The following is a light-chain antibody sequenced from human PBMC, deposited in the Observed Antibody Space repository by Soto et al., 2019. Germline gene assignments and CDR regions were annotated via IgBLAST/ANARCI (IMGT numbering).Light chain of an antibody. J-gene: IGKJ1*01. CDR1: HSISRQ. Sequence: DIEMTQSPSTLSASVGERVSVTCRASHSISRQLAWYQQKPGKAPNLLIYQASNLETGVPSRFSGSGSGTAFTITISSLQPDDLATYYCLQYQSYWTFGQGTKVEVK. CDR2: QAS. V-gene: IGKV1-5*03. CDR3: LQYQSYWT.